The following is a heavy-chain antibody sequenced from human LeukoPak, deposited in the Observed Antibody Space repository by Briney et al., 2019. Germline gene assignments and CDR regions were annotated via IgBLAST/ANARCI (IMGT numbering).Heavy chain of an antibody. CDR1: GYSFTDYY. CDR3: ATEYDVDGGYYPIGP. CDR2: INPNSGGT. V-gene: IGHV1-2*02. D-gene: IGHD3-10*02. J-gene: IGHJ5*02. Sequence: ASVSVSYKTSGYSFTDYYMHWVRQAPGQGLEWVGWINPNSGGTSSAQEFQRSVTVTSDTSITTVYMEVSSLTSDDTAVYYCATEYDVDGGYYPIGPWGQGTLVTVSS.